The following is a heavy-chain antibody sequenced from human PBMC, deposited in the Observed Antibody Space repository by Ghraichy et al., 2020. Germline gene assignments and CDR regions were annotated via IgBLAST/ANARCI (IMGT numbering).Heavy chain of an antibody. D-gene: IGHD1-26*01. J-gene: IGHJ4*02. V-gene: IGHV3-23*01. Sequence: GGSLRLSCAASGFTFSSYAMSWVRQAPGKGLEWVSAISGSGGSTYYADSVKGRFTISRDNSKNTLYLQMNSLRAEDTAVYYCAKGGWELLEGGKFDYWGQGALVTVSS. CDR2: ISGSGGST. CDR3: AKGGWELLEGGKFDY. CDR1: GFTFSSYA.